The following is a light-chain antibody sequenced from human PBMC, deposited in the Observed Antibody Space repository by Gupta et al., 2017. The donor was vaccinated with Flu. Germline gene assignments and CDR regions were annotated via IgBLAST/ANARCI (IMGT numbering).Light chain of an antibody. CDR1: SSDIGVYNF. Sequence: SALTQTASVSGSPGRSTTISCTGTSSDIGVYNFVSWYQQHPGKAPKLMIYEVSNRPSGVASRFSGFKSGNTASLTIAGLQAEDDADYFCSSSTATDSFLVFGGGTRLTVL. V-gene: IGLV2-14*03. CDR3: SSSTATDSFLV. CDR2: EVS. J-gene: IGLJ3*02.